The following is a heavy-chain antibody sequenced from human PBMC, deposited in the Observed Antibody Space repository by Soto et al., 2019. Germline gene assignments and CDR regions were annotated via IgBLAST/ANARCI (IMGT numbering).Heavy chain of an antibody. CDR3: VSDRGGEFMKGSGMDV. CDR2: IYHSGAT. J-gene: IGHJ6*02. D-gene: IGHD3-10*01. V-gene: IGHV4-31*03. CDR1: GDSIASHDYY. Sequence: QVQLQESGPGLVKPSQTLSLTCIVSGDSIASHDYYWGWIRKPPGKGLEWIGHIYHSGATSYNPSPTSRLQISIDASKNRCFLTLRSATSPDTAVYFCVSDRGGEFMKGSGMDVWCQGKRVTVPS.